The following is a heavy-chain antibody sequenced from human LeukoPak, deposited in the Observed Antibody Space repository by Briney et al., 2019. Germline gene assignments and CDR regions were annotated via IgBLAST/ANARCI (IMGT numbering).Heavy chain of an antibody. Sequence: GGSLRLSCAASGFTFSSYSMNWVRQAPGKGLEWVSYISSSSSTIYYADSVKGRFTISRDNAKNSLYLQMNSLRVEDTATYYCVKGATVTTRPNFDYWGQGTVVTVSS. V-gene: IGHV3-48*01. D-gene: IGHD4-17*01. J-gene: IGHJ4*02. CDR3: VKGATVTTRPNFDY. CDR1: GFTFSSYS. CDR2: ISSSSSTI.